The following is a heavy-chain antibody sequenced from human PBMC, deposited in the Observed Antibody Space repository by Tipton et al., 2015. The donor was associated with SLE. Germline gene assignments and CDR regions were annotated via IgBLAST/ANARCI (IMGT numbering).Heavy chain of an antibody. CDR1: GGSISSSSYY. CDR2: IYYSGST. J-gene: IGHJ3*02. Sequence: TLSLTCTVSGGSISSSSYYWGWIRQPPGKGLEWIGGIYYSGSTYYNPSLKSRVTISVDTSKNQFSLKLSSVTAADTAVYYCARPPKAAALDAFDIWGQGTMVTVSS. D-gene: IGHD6-13*01. CDR3: ARPPKAAALDAFDI. V-gene: IGHV4-39*07.